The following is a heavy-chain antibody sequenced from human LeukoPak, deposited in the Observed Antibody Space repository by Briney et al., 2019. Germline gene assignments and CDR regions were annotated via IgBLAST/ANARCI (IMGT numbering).Heavy chain of an antibody. Sequence: GGSLRLSCSASGFTFSTYWMSWVRQAPGKGLEWVANMKRDGSEIYYADSVKGRFTISRDSSKNTLYLQVNSLRAEDTAVYYCAKGGKWDVTPFDYWGQGTLVTVSS. CDR2: MKRDGSEI. V-gene: IGHV3-7*03. J-gene: IGHJ4*02. D-gene: IGHD1-26*01. CDR1: GFTFSTYW. CDR3: AKGGKWDVTPFDY.